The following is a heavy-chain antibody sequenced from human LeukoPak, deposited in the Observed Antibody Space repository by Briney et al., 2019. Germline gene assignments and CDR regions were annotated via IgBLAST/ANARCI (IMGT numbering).Heavy chain of an antibody. D-gene: IGHD5-12*01. J-gene: IGHJ4*02. CDR3: ARVSGYDWESFYDY. Sequence: PSETLSLTCTVSGGSISSYYWSWIRQPPGKGLEWLGYIYYSGSTNYNPSLKSRVTISVDTSKNQLSLKLSSVTAADTAMYYCARVSGYDWESFYDYWGQGSLVTVSS. CDR1: GGSISSYY. CDR2: IYYSGST. V-gene: IGHV4-59*01.